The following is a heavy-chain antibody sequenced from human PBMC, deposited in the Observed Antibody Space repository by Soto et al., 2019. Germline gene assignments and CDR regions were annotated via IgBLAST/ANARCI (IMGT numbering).Heavy chain of an antibody. CDR1: GGSISTYY. J-gene: IGHJ5*02. CDR2: MYYSGST. D-gene: IGHD2-2*01. Sequence: SETLSLTCTVSGGSISTYYWSWIRQPPGKGLEWIGYMYYSGSTNYNPSLESRVTISVDTSKNLLSLKLSSVTAADTAVYYCARVTVVVPAASLRWFDPWGQGTLVTVSS. V-gene: IGHV4-59*01. CDR3: ARVTVVVPAASLRWFDP.